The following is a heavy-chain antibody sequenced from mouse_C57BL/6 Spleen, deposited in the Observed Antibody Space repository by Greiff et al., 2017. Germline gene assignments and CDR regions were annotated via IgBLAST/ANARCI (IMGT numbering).Heavy chain of an antibody. J-gene: IGHJ4*01. V-gene: IGHV1-82*01. CDR1: GYAFSSSW. CDR2: IYPGDGDT. CDR3: ARWDYGSSLYAMDY. Sequence: QVQLQQSGPELVKPGASVKISCKASGYAFSSSWMNWVKQRPGKGLEWIGRIYPGDGDTNYNGQFKGKATLTADKSSSTAYMQLSSLTSEDSAVYFCARWDYGSSLYAMDYWGQGTSVTVSS. D-gene: IGHD1-1*01.